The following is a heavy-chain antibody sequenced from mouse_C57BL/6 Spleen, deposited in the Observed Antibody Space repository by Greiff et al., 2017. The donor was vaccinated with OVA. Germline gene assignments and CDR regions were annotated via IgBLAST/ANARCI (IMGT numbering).Heavy chain of an antibody. V-gene: IGHV6-3*01. J-gene: IGHJ3*01. CDR1: GFTFSNYW. D-gene: IGHD2-10*02. CDR3: TGLVGFAY. Sequence: EVQLVESGGGLVQPGGSMKLSCVASGFTFSNYWMNWVRQSPEKGLEWVAQIRLKSDNYATHYAESVKGRFTISRDDSKSSVYLQMNNLRAEDTGIYYCTGLVGFAYWGQGTLVTVSA. CDR2: IRLKSDNYAT.